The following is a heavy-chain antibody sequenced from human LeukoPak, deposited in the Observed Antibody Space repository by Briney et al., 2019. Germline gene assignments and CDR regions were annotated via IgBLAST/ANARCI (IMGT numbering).Heavy chain of an antibody. CDR2: IIPIFGTA. CDR3: AIGARNGYNYGAFDI. Sequence: ASVKVSCKASGGTFSSYAISWVRQAPGQGLEWMGGIIPIFGTANYAQKFQGRVTITADKSTSTAYMELSSLRSEDTAVYYCAIGARNGYNYGAFDIWGQGTMVTVSS. D-gene: IGHD5-24*01. J-gene: IGHJ3*02. V-gene: IGHV1-69*06. CDR1: GGTFSSYA.